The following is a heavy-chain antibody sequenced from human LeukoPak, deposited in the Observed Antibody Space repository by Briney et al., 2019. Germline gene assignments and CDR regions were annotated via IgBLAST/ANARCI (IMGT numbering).Heavy chain of an antibody. J-gene: IGHJ4*02. CDR3: ARGQKYRSGYTVPELGSGYSDY. CDR2: IYYSGRT. Sequence: PSETLSLTCSVSGGSISSYYWSWIRQPPGRGLEWIGYIYYSGRTSYNPSLESRVTISVDTSNNQFSLRLSSVTAADPAVYYCARGQKYRSGYTVPELGSGYSDYWGQGTLVTVSS. V-gene: IGHV4-59*01. CDR1: GGSISSYY. D-gene: IGHD5-18*01.